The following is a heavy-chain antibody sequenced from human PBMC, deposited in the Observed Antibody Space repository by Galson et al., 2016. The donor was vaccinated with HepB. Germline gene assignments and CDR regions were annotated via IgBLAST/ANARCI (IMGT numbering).Heavy chain of an antibody. J-gene: IGHJ4*02. D-gene: IGHD6-19*01. Sequence: SLRLSCAVSGFTFSDYHMTWIRQAPGKGLEWVSYISASGTSMYYAESVKGRFTISRDNTRRSLYLQMNNLRAEDTAIYFCAREPSGWYGGFDFWGQGTLATVSS. CDR3: AREPSGWYGGFDF. CDR2: ISASGTSM. V-gene: IGHV3-11*01. CDR1: GFTFSDYH.